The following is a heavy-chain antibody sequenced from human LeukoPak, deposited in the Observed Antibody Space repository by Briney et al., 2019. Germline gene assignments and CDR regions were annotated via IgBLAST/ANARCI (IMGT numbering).Heavy chain of an antibody. J-gene: IGHJ6*03. V-gene: IGHV3-23*05. CDR2: VSISGENT. CDR1: GFTFSSYW. D-gene: IGHD2-15*01. CDR3: ARGRGRNPSGYYYYMDV. Sequence: GGSLRLSCAAAGFTFSSYWMSWVRQAPEKGLEGGSSVSISGENTYYADSVKGRFTISRDNSKDTLYLLMSSLRADDTAVYYCARGRGRNPSGYYYYMDVWGKGTTVTISS.